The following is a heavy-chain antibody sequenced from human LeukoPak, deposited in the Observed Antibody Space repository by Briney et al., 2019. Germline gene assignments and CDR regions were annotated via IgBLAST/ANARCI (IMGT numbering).Heavy chain of an antibody. J-gene: IGHJ4*02. CDR3: AREGYYDSSFDY. V-gene: IGHV4-31*03. D-gene: IGHD3-22*01. CDR1: GGSISSGGYY. CDR2: IYYSGST. Sequence: SETLSLTCTVSGGSISSGGYYWSWIRQHPGKGLEWIGYIYYSGSTYYSPSLKSRVTISVDTSKNQFSLKLSSVTAADTAVYYCAREGYYDSSFDYWGQGTLVTVSS.